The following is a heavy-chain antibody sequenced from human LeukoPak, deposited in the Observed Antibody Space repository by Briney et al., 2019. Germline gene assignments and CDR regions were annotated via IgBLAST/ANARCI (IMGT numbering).Heavy chain of an antibody. Sequence: GESLKISCKGSGYSFTGYWIGWVRQMPGKGLEWMGIIYPGDSDTRYSPSFQGQVTISADKSISTAYLQWSSLKASDTAMYYCARRCGGDCYNYYYGMDVWGQGTTVTVSS. D-gene: IGHD2-21*02. CDR2: IYPGDSDT. CDR1: GYSFTGYW. CDR3: ARRCGGDCYNYYYGMDV. J-gene: IGHJ6*02. V-gene: IGHV5-51*01.